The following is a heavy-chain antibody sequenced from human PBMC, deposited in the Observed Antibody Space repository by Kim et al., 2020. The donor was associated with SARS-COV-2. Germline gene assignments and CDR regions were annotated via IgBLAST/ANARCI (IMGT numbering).Heavy chain of an antibody. CDR3: ANGYCSSTSCYQFDY. CDR1: GFTFSSYG. J-gene: IGHJ4*02. Sequence: GGSLRLSCAASGFTFSSYGMHWVRQAPGKGLEWVAVIWYDGSNKYYADSVKGRFTISRDNSKNTLYLQMNSLRAEDTAVYYCANGYCSSTSCYQFDYWGQGTLVTVSS. D-gene: IGHD2-2*01. CDR2: IWYDGSNK. V-gene: IGHV3-33*06.